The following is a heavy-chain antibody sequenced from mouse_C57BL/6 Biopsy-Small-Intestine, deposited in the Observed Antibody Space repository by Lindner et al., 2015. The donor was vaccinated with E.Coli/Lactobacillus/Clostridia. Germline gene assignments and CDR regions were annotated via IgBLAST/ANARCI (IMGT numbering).Heavy chain of an antibody. CDR2: INPSNDYT. V-gene: IGHV1-7*01. J-gene: IGHJ4*01. D-gene: IGHD1-1*01. CDR3: ARSYSAMDY. CDR1: GYTFTSYW. Sequence: VQLQESGAELAKPGASVKMSCKASGYTFTSYWMHWVKQRPGQGLEWIGYINPSNDYTDYNQKFKDKATLTADKSSSTAYMQLSSLTSEDSAVYYCARSYSAMDYWGQGTSVTVSS.